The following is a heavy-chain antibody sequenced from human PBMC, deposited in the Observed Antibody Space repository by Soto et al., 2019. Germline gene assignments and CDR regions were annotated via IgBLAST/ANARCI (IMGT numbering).Heavy chain of an antibody. D-gene: IGHD1-26*01. V-gene: IGHV3-30*18. CDR2: ISYDGSNK. CDR3: AKVLPRRLRLGGMDV. J-gene: IGHJ6*02. Sequence: ESGGGVVQPGRSLRLSCAASGFTFSSYGMHWVRQAPGKGLEWVAVISYDGSNKYYADSVKGRFTISRDNSKNTLYLQMNSLSAEDTAVYYCAKVLPRRLRLGGMDVWGQGTTVTVSS. CDR1: GFTFSSYG.